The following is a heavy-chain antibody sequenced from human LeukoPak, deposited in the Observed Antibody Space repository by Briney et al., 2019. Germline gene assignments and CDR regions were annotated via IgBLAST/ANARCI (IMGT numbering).Heavy chain of an antibody. CDR1: GFTFSSYS. CDR2: ISSSSSYI. Sequence: NPGGSLRLSCAASGFTFSSYSMNWVRQAPGKGLEWVSSISSSSSYIYYADSVKGRFTISRDNAKNSLYLQMNSLGAEDTAVYYCARPYDTRGYFPDYWGQGTLVTVSS. V-gene: IGHV3-21*01. J-gene: IGHJ4*02. CDR3: ARPYDTRGYFPDY. D-gene: IGHD3-22*01.